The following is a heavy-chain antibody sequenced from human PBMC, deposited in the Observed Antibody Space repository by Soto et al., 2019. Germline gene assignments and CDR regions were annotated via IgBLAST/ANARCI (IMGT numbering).Heavy chain of an antibody. J-gene: IGHJ4*02. D-gene: IGHD1-20*01. Sequence: GGSLRLSCAASGFTFSSYAITWVRQAPGKGLEWVSGISGSGGGTHYADSVEGRFTISRDNSKNTVYLQMNSLRAEDTAVYYCAKDRAEGPQLTGLYYFDYWGRGTLVTVSS. CDR3: AKDRAEGPQLTGLYYFDY. CDR1: GFTFSSYA. V-gene: IGHV3-23*01. CDR2: ISGSGGGT.